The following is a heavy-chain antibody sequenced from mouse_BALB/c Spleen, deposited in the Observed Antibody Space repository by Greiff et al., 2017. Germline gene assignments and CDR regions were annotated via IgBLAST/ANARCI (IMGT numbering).Heavy chain of an antibody. CDR1: GYSITSGYY. J-gene: IGHJ3*01. CDR2: ISYDGSN. CDR3: ASKDYDWFAY. V-gene: IGHV3-6*02. Sequence: EVHLVESGPGLVKPSQSLSLTCSVTGYSITSGYYWNWIRQFPGNKLEWMGYISYDGSNNYNPSLKNRISITRDTSKNQFFLKLNSVTTEDTATYYCASKDYDWFAYWGQGTLVTVSA. D-gene: IGHD2-4*01.